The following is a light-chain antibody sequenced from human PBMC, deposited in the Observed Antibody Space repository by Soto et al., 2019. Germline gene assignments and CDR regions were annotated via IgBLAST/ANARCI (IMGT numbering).Light chain of an antibody. CDR2: GAS. V-gene: IGKV3-15*01. J-gene: IGKJ4*01. CDR3: QPYNNWPLT. Sequence: EMVMTQSPATLSVAPGERVTFSCRASQGVSRKLAWYQHKPGQAPRLLIYGASTRATGVPTRFSGSRSGAEFTLTINSLQSEDFAVYYCQPYNNWPLTFGGGSKVDI. CDR1: QGVSRK.